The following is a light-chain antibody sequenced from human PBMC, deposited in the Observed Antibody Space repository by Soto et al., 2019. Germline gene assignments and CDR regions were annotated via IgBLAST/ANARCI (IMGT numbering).Light chain of an antibody. CDR1: QSVSSN. CDR3: QQYINLWT. CDR2: GAS. Sequence: EIVMTQSPATLSVSLGARVPLYCRASQSVSSNLAWYQQKPGQSPRLLICGASTRATGIPARFSGTGSGTEFTLTLRSLKSEDFAVDDCQQYINLWTVCRWTKVDTK. J-gene: IGKJ1*01. V-gene: IGKV3-15*01.